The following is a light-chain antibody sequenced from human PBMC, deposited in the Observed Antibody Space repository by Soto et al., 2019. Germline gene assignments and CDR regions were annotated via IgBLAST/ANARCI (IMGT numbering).Light chain of an antibody. CDR2: EVS. V-gene: IGLV2-8*01. J-gene: IGLJ1*01. CDR1: SSDVGSYNY. CDR3: SSYAGSYRGV. Sequence: QSVLTQPPSASGSPGQSVTISCTGTSSDVGSYNYVSWYQQHPGKAPKLMIYEVSKRPSGVPNRFSGSKSGNTASLTVSGLQAEDEADYYCSSYAGSYRGVFGTGTKLTVL.